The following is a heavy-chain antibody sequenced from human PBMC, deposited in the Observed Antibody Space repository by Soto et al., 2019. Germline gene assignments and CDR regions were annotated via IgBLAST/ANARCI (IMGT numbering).Heavy chain of an antibody. CDR3: ATLIAGGGGRGS. CDR1: GDSVSSAYYH. J-gene: IGHJ5*02. CDR2: ITGIP. Sequence: QVQLQELGPGLVKPAQTLSLTCTVSGDSVSSAYYHWSWIRQHPGKGLEWIGFITGIPYYNPALKSRVTISLDMSRNQFSLELSSVTAADTAVYYCATLIAGGGGRGSWGQGTLVTVSS. V-gene: IGHV4-31*03. D-gene: IGHD1-26*01.